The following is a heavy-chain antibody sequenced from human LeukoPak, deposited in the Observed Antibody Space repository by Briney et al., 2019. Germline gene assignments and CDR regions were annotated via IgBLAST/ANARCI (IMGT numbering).Heavy chain of an antibody. CDR3: AKDICGGDCYPHGGY. V-gene: IGHV3-30*02. D-gene: IGHD2-21*01. CDR1: GFTFSNYG. CDR2: IPYDGSNK. Sequence: QPGGSLRLSCAASGFTFSNYGMHWVRQVPGKGLEWVAFIPYDGSNKYYADSLKGRFTISRDNSKNTLYLQMNSLRAEDTAIYYCAKDICGGDCYPHGGYWGQGTLVTVSS. J-gene: IGHJ4*02.